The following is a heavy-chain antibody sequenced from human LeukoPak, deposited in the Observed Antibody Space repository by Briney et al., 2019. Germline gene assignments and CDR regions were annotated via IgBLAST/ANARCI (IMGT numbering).Heavy chain of an antibody. D-gene: IGHD3-10*01. CDR2: INHSGST. Sequence: PSETLSLTCAVYGGSFSGYYWSWIRQPPGKGLEWIGEINHSGSTNYNPSLKSRVTISVDTSKNQFSLKLSCVTAADTAVYYCARGRDMVRGVIYFDYWGQGTLVTVSS. CDR1: GGSFSGYY. V-gene: IGHV4-34*01. CDR3: ARGRDMVRGVIYFDY. J-gene: IGHJ4*02.